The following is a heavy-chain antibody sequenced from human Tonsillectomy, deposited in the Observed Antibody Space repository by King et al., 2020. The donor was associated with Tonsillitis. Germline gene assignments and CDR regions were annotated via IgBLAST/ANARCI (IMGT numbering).Heavy chain of an antibody. J-gene: IGHJ6*03. V-gene: IGHV3-48*03. CDR2: ILSSGSTI. D-gene: IGHD3-10*02. CDR1: GFTFSSYE. CDR3: ARGTIFPYYYYYMDV. Sequence: DVQLVESGGGLVQPGGSLRLSCAASGFTFSSYEMNWVRQAPGKGLEWVSYILSSGSTIYYADSVKGRFTISRDNAKNSLYLQMNSLRAEDTAVYYCARGTIFPYYYYYMDVWGKGTTVTVSS.